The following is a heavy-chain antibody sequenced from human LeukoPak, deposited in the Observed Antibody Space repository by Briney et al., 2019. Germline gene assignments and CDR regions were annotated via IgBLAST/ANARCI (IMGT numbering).Heavy chain of an antibody. CDR1: GGSISSYY. Sequence: PSETLSLTCTVSGGSISSYYWSWIRQPPGKGLEWIGYIYYSGSTNYNPSLKSRVTISVDTSKNQFSLKLSSVTAADTAVYYCAREFYDYYDSSGYYSDAFDIWGQGTMVTVSS. J-gene: IGHJ3*02. V-gene: IGHV4-59*01. CDR3: AREFYDYYDSSGYYSDAFDI. CDR2: IYYSGST. D-gene: IGHD3-22*01.